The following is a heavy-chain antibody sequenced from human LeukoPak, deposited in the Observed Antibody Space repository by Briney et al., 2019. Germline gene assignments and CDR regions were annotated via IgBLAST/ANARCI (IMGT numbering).Heavy chain of an antibody. D-gene: IGHD5-12*01. CDR1: GGSISSYY. V-gene: IGHV4-59*08. J-gene: IGHJ4*02. CDR3: ARHSGHIVATRFDY. Sequence: SETLSLTCTVSGGSISSYYWSWIRQPPGKGLEWIGYIYYSGSTNYNPSLKSRVSISVDTSKNQFSLKLSSVTAADTAVYYCARHSGHIVATRFDYWGQGTLVTVSS. CDR2: IYYSGST.